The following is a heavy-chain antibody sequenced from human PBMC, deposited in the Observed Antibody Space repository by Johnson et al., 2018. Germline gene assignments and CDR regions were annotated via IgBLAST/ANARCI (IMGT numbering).Heavy chain of an antibody. CDR2: ITHSGST. D-gene: IGHD5/OR15-5a*01. CDR3: ARGHSTPRYYYYYYMDV. CDR1: GGSFSGYY. J-gene: IGHJ6*03. Sequence: QLQQWGAGLLKPSETLSLTCAVYGGSFSGYYWSWIRQPPGKGLEWIGEITHSGSTNYNPSLKSRVTISVDTSKNQFSLKLSSVTAADTAVYYCARGHSTPRYYYYYYMDVWGKGTTVTVSS. V-gene: IGHV4-34*01.